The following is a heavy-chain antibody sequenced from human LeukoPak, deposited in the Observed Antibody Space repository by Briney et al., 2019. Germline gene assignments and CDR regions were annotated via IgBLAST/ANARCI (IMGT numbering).Heavy chain of an antibody. Sequence: PGGSLRLSCAASGFTFSSYAMSWVRQAPGKGLEWVPSISSSSSYIYYADSVKGRFTISRDNAKNSLYLQMNSLRAEDTAVYYCARDYYDFWSRDYYGMDVWGQGTTVTVSS. D-gene: IGHD3-3*01. V-gene: IGHV3-21*01. CDR1: GFTFSSYA. CDR3: ARDYYDFWSRDYYGMDV. CDR2: ISSSSSYI. J-gene: IGHJ6*02.